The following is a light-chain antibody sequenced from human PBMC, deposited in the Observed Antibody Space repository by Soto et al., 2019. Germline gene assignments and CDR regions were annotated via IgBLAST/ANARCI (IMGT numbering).Light chain of an antibody. CDR1: SSDVGAYNY. Sequence: QSVLTQPPSASGSPGQSVTISCTGTSSDVGAYNYVSWYQQHPGKAPKLMIHEVSKRPSGVPDCFSASKSGNTASLTVSGLQAEDEADYHCSSHGGSNNFYVFGTGTKVTAL. J-gene: IGLJ1*01. CDR3: SSHGGSNNFYV. V-gene: IGLV2-8*01. CDR2: EVS.